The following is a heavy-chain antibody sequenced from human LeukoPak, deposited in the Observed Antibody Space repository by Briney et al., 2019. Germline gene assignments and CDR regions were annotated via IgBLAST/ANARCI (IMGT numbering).Heavy chain of an antibody. J-gene: IGHJ4*02. CDR3: ARRRYNWNAIDY. D-gene: IGHD1-20*01. CDR1: GFIFTNAW. CDR2: ISSSGSTL. V-gene: IGHV3-11*01. Sequence: GGSLRLSCAASGFIFTNAWMNWVRQAPGKGLEWVSYISSSGSTLYYADSVKGRITISRDNAKNSLYLQMNSLRAEDTAVYYCARRRYNWNAIDYWGQGTLVTVSS.